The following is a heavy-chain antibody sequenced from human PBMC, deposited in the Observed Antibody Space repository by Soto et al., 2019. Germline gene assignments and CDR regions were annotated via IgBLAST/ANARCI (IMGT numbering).Heavy chain of an antibody. CDR2: ISSSSSTI. V-gene: IGHV3-48*01. J-gene: IGHJ4*02. CDR1: GFTFSSYS. Sequence: GGALRLCYAASGFTFSSYSRNVVRQAPGKRLEWVSSISSSSSTISYADSVKGRFTISRDNAKNSLYLQMNSLRAEDTAVYYGASDHWPGPLGYWGQGT. CDR3: ASDHWPGPLGY.